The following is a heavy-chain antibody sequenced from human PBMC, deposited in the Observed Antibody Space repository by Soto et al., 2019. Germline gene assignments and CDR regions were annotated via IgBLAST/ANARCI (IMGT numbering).Heavy chain of an antibody. D-gene: IGHD3-10*01. J-gene: IGHJ4*02. CDR1: GFTFGSYG. CDR2: ISYDGSKK. CDR3: AREGVHNYTEYYFDY. V-gene: IGHV3-30*03. Sequence: GGSLRLSCAASGFTFGSYGMHWVRQAPGKGLEWVAGISYDGSKKYYGESVKGRFTISSDNSKNTLYLQMNSLTAEDTAVYYCAREGVHNYTEYYFDYWGQGTLVTVSS.